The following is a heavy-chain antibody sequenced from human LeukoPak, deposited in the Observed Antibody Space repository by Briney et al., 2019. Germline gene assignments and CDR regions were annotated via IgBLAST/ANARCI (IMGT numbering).Heavy chain of an antibody. D-gene: IGHD6-6*01. CDR1: GGSISSGGYY. V-gene: IGHV4-31*03. J-gene: IGHJ4*02. CDR3: ARKRSSSSGGPFDY. CDR2: VYYSGST. Sequence: PSETLSLTCTVSGGSISSGGYYWSWIRQHPGKGLEWIGYVYYSGSTYYNPSLKSRVTISVDTSKNQFSLKLSSVTAADTAVYYCARKRSSSSGGPFDYWGQGTLVTVSS.